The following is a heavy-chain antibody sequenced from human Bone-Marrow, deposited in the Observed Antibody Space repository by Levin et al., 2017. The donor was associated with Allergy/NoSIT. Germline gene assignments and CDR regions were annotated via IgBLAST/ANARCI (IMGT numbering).Heavy chain of an antibody. CDR3: ARRSGSSGWNYFDY. V-gene: IGHV3-11*03. Sequence: PGGSLRLSCSASGFVFSDYYMSWIRQSRGQGLEWVADISSSGSYRNFADSVKGRSTISRDNAKQSMSLEMNGLTAEDTAVYYCARRSGSSGWNYFDYWGQGSLVTVSS. J-gene: IGHJ4*02. CDR1: GFVFSDYY. CDR2: ISSSGSYR. D-gene: IGHD6-19*01.